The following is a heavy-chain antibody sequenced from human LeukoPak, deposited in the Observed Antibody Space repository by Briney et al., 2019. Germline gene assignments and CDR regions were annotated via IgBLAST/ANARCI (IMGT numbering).Heavy chain of an antibody. J-gene: IGHJ6*02. V-gene: IGHV1-18*01. Sequence: ASVKVSCKASGYTFTSYGISWVRQAPGQGLEWMGWISAYNGNTNYAQKLQGRVTMTTDTSTSTAYMELRSLRSDDTAVYYCVRDDSQDSIAARPSYYYYYGMDVWGQGTTVTVSS. CDR1: GYTFTSYG. CDR3: VRDDSQDSIAARPSYYYYYGMDV. D-gene: IGHD6-6*01. CDR2: ISAYNGNT.